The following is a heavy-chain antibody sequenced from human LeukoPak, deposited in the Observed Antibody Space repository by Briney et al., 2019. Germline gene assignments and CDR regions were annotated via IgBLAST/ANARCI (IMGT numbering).Heavy chain of an antibody. V-gene: IGHV3-23*01. Sequence: PGGSLRLSCAASGFTLRSYAMTSVRQAPGKGLEWVSAISGSDAGTYYADSVKGRFTISRDNSKNTLYLQMNSLRADDTAIYYCSKERSFGTWLVDYWGQGTLVTVSS. J-gene: IGHJ4*02. CDR1: GFTLRSYA. CDR2: ISGSDAGT. D-gene: IGHD2/OR15-2a*01. CDR3: SKERSFGTWLVDY.